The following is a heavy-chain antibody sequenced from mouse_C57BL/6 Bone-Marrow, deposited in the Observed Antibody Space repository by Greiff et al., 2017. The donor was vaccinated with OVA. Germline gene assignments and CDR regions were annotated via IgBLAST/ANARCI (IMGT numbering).Heavy chain of an antibody. D-gene: IGHD1-1*01. CDR2: INPYNGGT. CDR1: GYTFTDYY. J-gene: IGHJ1*03. Sequence: VQLKESGPVLVKPGASVKMSCKASGYTFTDYYMNWVKQSHGKSLEWIGVINPYNGGTRYNQKFKGKATLTVDKSSSTAYMELNILTSEDSAVYYCARRGYYGSSWYFDVWGTGTTVTVSS. CDR3: ARRGYYGSSWYFDV. V-gene: IGHV1-19*01.